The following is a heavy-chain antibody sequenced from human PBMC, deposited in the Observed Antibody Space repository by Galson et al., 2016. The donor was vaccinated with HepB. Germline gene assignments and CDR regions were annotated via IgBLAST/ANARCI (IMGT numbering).Heavy chain of an antibody. Sequence: SETLSLTCTVSGGSISSYYWSWIRQPPGKGLEWIGNIHGSVSTNNNPSLKSRVTILVDTSKNQFSLKLSSVTAADTAVYYCARADNYYGSGTYHEAFDIWGQGTMFTVSS. CDR3: ARADNYYGSGTYHEAFDI. D-gene: IGHD3-10*01. CDR2: IHGSVST. CDR1: GGSISSYY. V-gene: IGHV4-59*01. J-gene: IGHJ3*02.